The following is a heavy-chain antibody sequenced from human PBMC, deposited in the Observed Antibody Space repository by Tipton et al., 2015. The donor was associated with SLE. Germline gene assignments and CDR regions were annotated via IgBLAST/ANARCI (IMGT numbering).Heavy chain of an antibody. CDR2: ISYTGST. CDR3: AASPLTL. D-gene: IGHD2-2*01. CDR1: GGSTSSSYY. V-gene: IGHV4-39*07. J-gene: IGHJ4*02. Sequence: TLSLTCTVSGGSTSSSYYWGWIRQSPGKGLEWIGSISYTGSTYYNPSLKSRVTISVDMSKNQFSLKLTSVTAADTAVYYCAASPLTLWGQGTLVTVSS.